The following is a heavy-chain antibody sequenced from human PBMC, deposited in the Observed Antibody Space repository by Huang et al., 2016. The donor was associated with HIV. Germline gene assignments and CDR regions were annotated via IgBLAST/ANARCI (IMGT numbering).Heavy chain of an antibody. Sequence: QVQLVQSGAEVRKPGSSVKVSCRASGGSFNTFGINWVRQAPGQGLEWMGGIIPRCGTRNDAQRFKDRVTITAYETTCVVHLEVTSLRSDDTAVYFWAKRGGAWGSPYAFVLWGPGTMVTVSS. J-gene: IGHJ3*01. D-gene: IGHD3-16*01. V-gene: IGHV1-69*13. CDR3: AKRGGAWGSPYAFVL. CDR1: GGSFNTFG. CDR2: IIPRCGTR.